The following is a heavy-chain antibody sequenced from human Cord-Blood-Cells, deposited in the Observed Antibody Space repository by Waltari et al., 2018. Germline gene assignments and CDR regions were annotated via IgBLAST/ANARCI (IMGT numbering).Heavy chain of an antibody. J-gene: IGHJ1*01. CDR2: ISSSSSYI. CDR1: GFTFSRYG. D-gene: IGHD6-19*01. CDR3: ARAVAGAAEYFQH. V-gene: IGHV3-21*01. Sequence: EVQLVESGGGLVKPGGSLRLSCDASGFTFSRYGMNWVRKAPGKGLECVSSISSSSSYIYYADSVKGRFTISRDNAKNSLYLQMNSLRAEDTAVYYCARAVAGAAEYFQHWGQGTLVTVSS.